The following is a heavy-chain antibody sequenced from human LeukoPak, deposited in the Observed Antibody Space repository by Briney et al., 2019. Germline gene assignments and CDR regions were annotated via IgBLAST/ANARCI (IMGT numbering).Heavy chain of an antibody. CDR2: IWYDGSNK. CDR1: GFAFSRYG. CDR3: ARDECSGGSCSGDY. V-gene: IGHV3-33*01. Sequence: PGGSLRLSCAASGFAFSRYGMHWVRQAPGKGLEWVGVIWYDGSNKYYADSVKGRFTISRDNSKNTLYLQMDSLRAEDTALYYCARDECSGGSCSGDYWGQGTLVTVSS. J-gene: IGHJ4*02. D-gene: IGHD2-15*01.